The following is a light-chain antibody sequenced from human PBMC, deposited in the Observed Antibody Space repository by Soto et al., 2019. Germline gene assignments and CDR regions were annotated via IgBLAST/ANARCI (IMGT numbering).Light chain of an antibody. J-gene: IGKJ1*01. V-gene: IGKV3D-15*01. CDR3: QQYNNWPPWT. CDR2: DAS. Sequence: EIVLTQSPGTLSLSPGETATLSCRASQSVSSNLAWYQQKPGQAPRLLIYDASNRATGIPARFSGSGSGTEFTLTISSLQSEDFAVYYCQQYNNWPPWTFGQGTKVDIK. CDR1: QSVSSN.